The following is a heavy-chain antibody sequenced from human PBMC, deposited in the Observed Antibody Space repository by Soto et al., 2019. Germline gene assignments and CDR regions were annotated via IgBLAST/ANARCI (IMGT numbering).Heavy chain of an antibody. CDR2: ISSSSSTI. CDR1: GFTFSSYS. Sequence: GGSLRLSYAASGFTFSSYSMNWVRQAPGKGLEWVSYISSSSSTIYYADSVKGRFTISRDNAKNSLYLQMNSLRAEDTAVYYCARHPERIAQIGWFDPWGQGTLVTV. J-gene: IGHJ5*02. CDR3: ARHPERIAQIGWFDP. D-gene: IGHD6-13*01. V-gene: IGHV3-48*01.